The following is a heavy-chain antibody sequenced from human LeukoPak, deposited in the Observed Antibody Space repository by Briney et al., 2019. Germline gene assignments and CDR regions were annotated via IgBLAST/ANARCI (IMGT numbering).Heavy chain of an antibody. CDR1: GFTFDDYG. J-gene: IGHJ4*02. D-gene: IGHD2-2*03. CDR2: IKWNGGST. V-gene: IGHV3-20*04. CDR3: ASETGYCSSTSC. Sequence: GGSLRLSCAASGFTFDDYGMSWVRQAPGKGLEWVSGIKWNGGSTGYADSVKGRFTISRDNAKNSLYLQMNSLRAEDTALYYCASETGYCSSTSCWGQGTLVTVSS.